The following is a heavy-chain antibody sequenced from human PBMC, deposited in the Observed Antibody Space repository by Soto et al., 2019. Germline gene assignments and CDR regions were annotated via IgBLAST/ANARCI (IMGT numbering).Heavy chain of an antibody. J-gene: IGHJ1*01. CDR2: ISSRSDSI. CDR1: GFIFTSYS. CDR3: ARDRSADRFVQYFQH. D-gene: IGHD6-19*01. Sequence: EVQLVESGGGLVQRGGSLRLSCAASGFIFTSYSMVWVRQAPGKGLEWVSSISSRSDSIYYADSVKGRFTISRDNAQNSLYLQMISLTSEDTAVYYCARDRSADRFVQYFQHWGPGTLVTVSS. V-gene: IGHV3-21*01.